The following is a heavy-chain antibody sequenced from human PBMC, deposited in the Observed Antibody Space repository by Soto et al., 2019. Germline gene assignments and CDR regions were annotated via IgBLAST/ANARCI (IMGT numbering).Heavy chain of an antibody. J-gene: IGHJ6*02. Sequence: PSETLSLTCTVSGGPISSGGYYWSWIRQHPGKGLEWIGYIYYSGSTYYNPSLKSRVTISVDTSKNQFSLKLSSVTAADTAVYYCASNYDFWSGYYGDYYYGMDVWGQGTTVTVSS. CDR3: ASNYDFWSGYYGDYYYGMDV. D-gene: IGHD3-3*01. CDR2: IYYSGST. CDR1: GGPISSGGYY. V-gene: IGHV4-31*03.